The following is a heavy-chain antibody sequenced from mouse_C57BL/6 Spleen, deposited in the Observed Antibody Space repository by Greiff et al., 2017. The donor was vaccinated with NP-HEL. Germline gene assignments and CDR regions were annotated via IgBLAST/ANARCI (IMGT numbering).Heavy chain of an antibody. J-gene: IGHJ4*01. CDR1: GYSFTDYN. V-gene: IGHV1-39*01. Sequence: VQLKESGPELVKPGASVKISCKASGYSFTDYNMNWVKQSNGKSLEWIGVINPNYGTTSYNQKFKGKATLTVDQSSSTAYMQLNSLTSEDSAVYYCARSLIYYGNYEFYYAMDYWGQGTSVTVSS. D-gene: IGHD2-1*01. CDR2: INPNYGTT. CDR3: ARSLIYYGNYEFYYAMDY.